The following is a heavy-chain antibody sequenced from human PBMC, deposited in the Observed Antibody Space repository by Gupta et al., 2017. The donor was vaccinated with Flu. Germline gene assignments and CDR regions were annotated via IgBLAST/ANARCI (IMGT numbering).Heavy chain of an antibody. V-gene: IGHV3-23*04. CDR3: AHSLPDSSGYYMGYFFAH. Sequence: EVQLVESGGGLAQPGGSLRLSCAASGFIFNRDAMSWVRQAPGKGLEWVSGISDSGASTNYAASVKGRFTISRDNSKNTLYLQMNSLRGEDTAIYYCAHSLPDSSGYYMGYFFAHWGQGTLVTVSS. CDR1: GFIFNRDA. J-gene: IGHJ4*02. CDR2: ISDSGAST. D-gene: IGHD3-22*01.